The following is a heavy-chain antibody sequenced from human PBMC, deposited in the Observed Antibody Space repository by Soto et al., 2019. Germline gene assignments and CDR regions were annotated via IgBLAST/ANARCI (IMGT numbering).Heavy chain of an antibody. D-gene: IGHD3-10*01. CDR2: VNHSGEA. V-gene: IGHV4-34*01. Sequence: SETLSLTCGVYGGSFRNYYWIWVRQPPGKGLEWIGEVNHSGEATYNPSLQSRITISLDTSNSQFSLKLSSVTAADTAVYYCARVRSGMVRGVIDYWGQGTLVTVSS. J-gene: IGHJ4*02. CDR3: ARVRSGMVRGVIDY. CDR1: GGSFRNYY.